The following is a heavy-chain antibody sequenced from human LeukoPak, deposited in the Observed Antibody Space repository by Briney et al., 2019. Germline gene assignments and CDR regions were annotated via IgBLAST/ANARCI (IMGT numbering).Heavy chain of an antibody. V-gene: IGHV1-18*01. Sequence: ASVKVSCKASGYTLTSYGISWVRQAPGQGLEWMGWISAYNGNTNYTQKLQGRVTMTTDTSTSTAYMELRSLRSDDTAVYYCARVYPIYYDSSGYFFDYWGQGTLVTVSS. J-gene: IGHJ4*02. D-gene: IGHD3-22*01. CDR3: ARVYPIYYDSSGYFFDY. CDR1: GYTLTSYG. CDR2: ISAYNGNT.